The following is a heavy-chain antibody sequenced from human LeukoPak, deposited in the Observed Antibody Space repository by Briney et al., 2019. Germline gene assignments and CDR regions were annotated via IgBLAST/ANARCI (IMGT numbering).Heavy chain of an antibody. J-gene: IGHJ6*04. CDR3: TTWELLWFGELLPTPYGMDV. CDR2: IKSKTDGGTT. Sequence: SGGSLRLSCAASGFTFSNAWMSWVRQAPGKGLEWVGRIKSKTDGGTTDYAAPVKGRFTISRDDSKNTLYLQMNSLKTEDTAVYYCTTWELLWFGELLPTPYGMDVWGKGTTVTVSP. D-gene: IGHD3-10*01. CDR1: GFTFSNAW. V-gene: IGHV3-15*01.